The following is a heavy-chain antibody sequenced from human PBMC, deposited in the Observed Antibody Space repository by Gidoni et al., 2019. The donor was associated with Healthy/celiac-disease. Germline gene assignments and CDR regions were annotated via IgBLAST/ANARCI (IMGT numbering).Heavy chain of an antibody. D-gene: IGHD5-12*01. CDR1: GFTFSSYS. J-gene: IGHJ6*02. CDR2: ISSSSSYI. V-gene: IGHV3-21*01. CDR3: ARFMRAGYNLYGMDV. Sequence: EVQLVESGGGLVKPVGSLRLSCAASGFTFSSYSMNWVRQAPGKGLEWVSSISSSSSYIYYADSVKGRFTISRDNAKNSLYLQMNSLRAEDTAVYYCARFMRAGYNLYGMDVWGQGTTVTVSS.